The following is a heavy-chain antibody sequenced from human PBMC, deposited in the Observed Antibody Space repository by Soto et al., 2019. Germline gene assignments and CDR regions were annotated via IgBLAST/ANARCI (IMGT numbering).Heavy chain of an antibody. V-gene: IGHV4-34*01. CDR1: GGSFSGYY. Sequence: SETLSLTCAVYGGSFSGYYWSWIRQPPGKGLEWIGEINHSGSTNYNPSLKSRVTISVDTSKNQFSLKLSSVTAADTAVYYGARGSLSLWFGVKGWFDPWGQGTLVTVSS. CDR3: ARGSLSLWFGVKGWFDP. CDR2: INHSGST. D-gene: IGHD3-10*01. J-gene: IGHJ5*02.